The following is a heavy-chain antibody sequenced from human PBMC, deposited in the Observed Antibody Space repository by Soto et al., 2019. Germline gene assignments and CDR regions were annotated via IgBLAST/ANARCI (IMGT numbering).Heavy chain of an antibody. V-gene: IGHV4-31*03. D-gene: IGHD6-13*01. J-gene: IGHJ4*02. CDR3: ARALDSSWDRGPLGY. Sequence: QVQLQESGPGLVKPSQTLSLTCTVSGGSINSGGYYWSWIRQHPGKGLEWIGYIYYSGSTYYNPSLKSRVTISVDTSKTQFSVKLSSVTAADTAVYYCARALDSSWDRGPLGYWGQGTLVTVSS. CDR1: GGSINSGGYY. CDR2: IYYSGST.